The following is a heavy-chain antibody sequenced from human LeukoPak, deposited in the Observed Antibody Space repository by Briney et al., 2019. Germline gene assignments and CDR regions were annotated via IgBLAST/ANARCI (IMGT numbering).Heavy chain of an antibody. J-gene: IGHJ6*02. Sequence: PSEPLSLTCSVSGASISSYYWSGLRQPPGKGLEGIGYIYDRGSTNYNHSLKSRATISVDTSKNQVSLKVNSVTVADTSVYFFAKYPSEYSSSHGMDVWGQGTTVTVSS. CDR2: IYDRGST. V-gene: IGHV4-59*01. D-gene: IGHD6-6*01. CDR1: GASISSYY. CDR3: AKYPSEYSSSHGMDV.